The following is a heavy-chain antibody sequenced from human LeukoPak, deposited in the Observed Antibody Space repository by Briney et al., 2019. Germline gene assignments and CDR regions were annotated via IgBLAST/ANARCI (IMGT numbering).Heavy chain of an antibody. CDR3: ASALYYDILTGLGHDAFDM. V-gene: IGHV4-39*01. Sequence: PSETLSLTCTVSGGSISSNCYYWGWIRQPPGKGLEWIGSIYYSGSTYYNPSLKSRVTISVDTSKNQFSLKLSSVTAADTAVYYCASALYYDILTGLGHDAFDMWGQGTMVTVSS. CDR1: GGSISSNCYY. CDR2: IYYSGST. J-gene: IGHJ3*02. D-gene: IGHD3-9*01.